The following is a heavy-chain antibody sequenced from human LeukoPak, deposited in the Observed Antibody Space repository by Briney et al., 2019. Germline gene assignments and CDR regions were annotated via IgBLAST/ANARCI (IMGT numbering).Heavy chain of an antibody. CDR1: GFTFSTYW. CDR3: ARSDPYYYDSSGYPT. V-gene: IGHV3-7*01. D-gene: IGHD3-22*01. J-gene: IGHJ5*02. CDR2: IKEDGSEK. Sequence: PGGSLRLSCAASGFTFSTYWMSWVRQAPGKGPEWLANIKEDGSEKYYVDSVKGRFSISRDNAKNSLYLHMNSLRAEDTAVYYCARSDPYYYDSSGYPTWGQGTLVTVSS.